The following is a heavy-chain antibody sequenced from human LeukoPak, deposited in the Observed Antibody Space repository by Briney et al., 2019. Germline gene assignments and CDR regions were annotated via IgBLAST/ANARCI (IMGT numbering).Heavy chain of an antibody. CDR3: ARHLGSAITMIDI. D-gene: IGHD3-22*01. CDR1: GYSFTSYW. CDR2: IYPGDSDT. J-gene: IGHJ3*02. V-gene: IGHV5-51*01. Sequence: GESLKISCKVSGYSFTSYWIGGGRKLPGKGLGWMGIIYPGDSDTRYSPSFQGQVTISADKSISTAYLQWSSLKASDTAMYYCARHLGSAITMIDIWGQGTMVTVSS.